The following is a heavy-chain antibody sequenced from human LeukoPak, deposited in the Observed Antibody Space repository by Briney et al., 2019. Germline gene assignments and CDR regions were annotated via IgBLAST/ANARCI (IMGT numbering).Heavy chain of an antibody. CDR2: ISSSSNYI. CDR1: GFTFSSYN. CDR3: ARGGSYFDY. V-gene: IGHV3-21*01. J-gene: IGHJ4*02. D-gene: IGHD1-26*01. Sequence: PGGSLRLSCAASGFTFSSYNMNWVRQAPGKGLERVASISSSSNYIYYVDSVKGRFTISRDNAKNSLYLQMNSLRAEDTAVYYCARGGSYFDYWGQGTLVTVSS.